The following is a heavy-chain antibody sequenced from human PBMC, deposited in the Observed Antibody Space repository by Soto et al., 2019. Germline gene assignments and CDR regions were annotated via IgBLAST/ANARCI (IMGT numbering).Heavy chain of an antibody. V-gene: IGHV4-59*01. CDR3: ARGTSSSGRNWYFDL. CDR2: IYYSGST. J-gene: IGHJ2*01. D-gene: IGHD6-6*01. CDR1: GGSINSYY. Sequence: QVQLQESGPGLVKPSETLSLTCTVSGGSINSYYWSWIRQPPGKGLEWIGYIYYSGSTNYKPSLKSRVTISVDTSKNQCSLRLSSVTAADTAVYYCARGTSSSGRNWYFDLWGRGTLVTVSS.